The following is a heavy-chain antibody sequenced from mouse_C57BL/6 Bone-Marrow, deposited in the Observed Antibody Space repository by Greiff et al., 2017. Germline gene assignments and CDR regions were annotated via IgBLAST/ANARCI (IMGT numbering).Heavy chain of an antibody. CDR2: INPSNGGT. CDR3: AREWRRWYFDV. CDR1: GYTFTSYW. V-gene: IGHV1-53*01. Sequence: QVQLKQSGTELVKPGASVKLSCKASGYTFTSYWMHWVKQRPGQGLEWIGNINPSNGGTNYNEKFKSKATLTVDKSSSTAYMQLSSLTSEDSAVYYCAREWRRWYFDVWGTGTTVTVSS. J-gene: IGHJ1*03. D-gene: IGHD1-3*01.